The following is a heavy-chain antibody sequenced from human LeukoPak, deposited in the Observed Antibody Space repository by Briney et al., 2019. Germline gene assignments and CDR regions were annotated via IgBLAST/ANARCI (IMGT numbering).Heavy chain of an antibody. Sequence: GGSLRLSCAASGFTFSIYAMSWVRRAPGKGLEWVSGISGSGGSTYYADSVKGRFTISRDNSKNTLYLQMNSLRAEDTAVYYCAKRWGDDTYYFDFWGQGNLVTVSS. CDR3: AKRWGDDTYYFDF. V-gene: IGHV3-23*01. CDR1: GFTFSIYA. J-gene: IGHJ4*02. D-gene: IGHD3-10*01. CDR2: ISGSGGST.